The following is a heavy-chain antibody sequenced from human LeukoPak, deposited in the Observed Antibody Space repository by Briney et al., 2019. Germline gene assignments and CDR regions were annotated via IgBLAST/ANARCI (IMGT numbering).Heavy chain of an antibody. Sequence: GESLTISCKGSGYSFTNYWISWVRQMPGKGLEWMGRIDPSDSYTKYSPSFEGHVTISVDKSISTAFPQWNSLKASDSAMYYCATGASKVTTDFANYWGQGTQVAVSS. D-gene: IGHD4-17*01. V-gene: IGHV5-10-1*01. CDR3: ATGASKVTTDFANY. CDR1: GYSFTNYW. J-gene: IGHJ4*02. CDR2: IDPSDSYT.